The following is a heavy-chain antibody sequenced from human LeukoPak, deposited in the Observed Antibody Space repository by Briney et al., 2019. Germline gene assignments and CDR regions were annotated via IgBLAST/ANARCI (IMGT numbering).Heavy chain of an antibody. Sequence: GGSLRLSCAASGFTVSSNYMSWVRQAPGKGLEWVSVIYSGGSTYYADSVKGRFTTSRDSSKNILYLQMSSLRAEDTAVYYCARVGVSSAGTTFDYWGQGTLVTVSS. V-gene: IGHV3-66*01. CDR1: GFTVSSNY. CDR3: ARVGVSSAGTTFDY. J-gene: IGHJ4*02. D-gene: IGHD6-13*01. CDR2: IYSGGST.